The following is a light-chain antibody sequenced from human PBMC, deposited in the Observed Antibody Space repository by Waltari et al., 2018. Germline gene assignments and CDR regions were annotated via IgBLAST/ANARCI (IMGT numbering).Light chain of an antibody. CDR2: DGN. CDR3: CSNVGSSVF. V-gene: IGLV2-23*03. Sequence: QSALTQPASESRSHGPWITIPCPGFNPNVGRYNLASWYQKHPRKAPILLIYDGNRRPSGVSNRFSGSKADNAASLTLSGLQAEDEADYYCCSNVGSSVFFGGGTKLTVL. J-gene: IGLJ2*01. CDR1: NPNVGRYNL.